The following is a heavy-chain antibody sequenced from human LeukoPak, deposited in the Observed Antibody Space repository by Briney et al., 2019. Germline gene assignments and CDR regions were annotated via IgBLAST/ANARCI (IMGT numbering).Heavy chain of an antibody. V-gene: IGHV1-46*01. CDR1: GYTFTGYY. CDR3: ARGFYDILTGYYKGELYYFDY. Sequence: ASVKVSCKASGYTFTGYYMHWVRQAPGQGLEWMGIINPSGGSTSYAQKFQGRVTMTRDMSTSTVYMELSSLRSEDTAVYYCARGFYDILTGYYKGELYYFDYWGQGTLVTVSP. CDR2: INPSGGST. D-gene: IGHD3-9*01. J-gene: IGHJ4*02.